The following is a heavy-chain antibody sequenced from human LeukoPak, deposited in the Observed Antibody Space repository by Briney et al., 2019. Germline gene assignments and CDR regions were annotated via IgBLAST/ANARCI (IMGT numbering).Heavy chain of an antibody. Sequence: EASVKVSCKASGGTFSSYAISWVRQAPGQGLEWMGGIIPIFGTANYAQKFQGRVTITADKSTSTAYMELSSLRSEDTAVYYCARAMNYYDSSGYYQGHAFDIWGQGTMVTVSS. D-gene: IGHD3-22*01. CDR2: IIPIFGTA. V-gene: IGHV1-69*06. CDR3: ARAMNYYDSSGYYQGHAFDI. CDR1: GGTFSSYA. J-gene: IGHJ3*02.